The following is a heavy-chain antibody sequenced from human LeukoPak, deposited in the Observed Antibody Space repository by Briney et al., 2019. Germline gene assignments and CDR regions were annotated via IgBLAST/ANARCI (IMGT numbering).Heavy chain of an antibody. CDR2: ISGSGGST. CDR1: GFTFSTYA. CDR3: AKQLGYCSDGSCYFPY. Sequence: GGSLRLSCEASGFTFSTYAMSWVRQAPGKGLEWVSIISGSGGSTYYADSVKGRFTISRDNSKNTLYLQINSLRAEDTAVYYCAKQLGYCSDGSCYFPYWGQGTLVTVSS. J-gene: IGHJ4*02. D-gene: IGHD2-15*01. V-gene: IGHV3-23*01.